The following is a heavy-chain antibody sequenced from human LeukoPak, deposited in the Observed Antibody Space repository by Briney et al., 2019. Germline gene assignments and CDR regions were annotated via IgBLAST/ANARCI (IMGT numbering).Heavy chain of an antibody. CDR1: GFTFSSYW. V-gene: IGHV3-7*01. CDR3: ASIPDIVVAEYYFDY. J-gene: IGHJ4*02. Sequence: PGGSLRLSCAASGFTFSSYWMSWVRQAPGKGLEWVANIKQDGSEKYYVDSVKGRFTISRDNAKNSLYLQMNSLRAEDTAVYYCASIPDIVVAEYYFDYWGQGTLVTVSS. D-gene: IGHD2-21*01. CDR2: IKQDGSEK.